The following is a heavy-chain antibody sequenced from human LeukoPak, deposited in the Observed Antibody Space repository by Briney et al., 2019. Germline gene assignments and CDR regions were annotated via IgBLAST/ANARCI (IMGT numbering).Heavy chain of an antibody. D-gene: IGHD2-15*01. CDR1: GGSISSYY. V-gene: IGHV4-4*07. CDR3: ARVFSGGSCYPDYYYYGMDV. Sequence: SETLSLTCTVSGGSISSYYWSWIRQPAGKGLEWIGRIYTSGSTNYNPSLKSRVTMSVDTSKNQFSLKLSSVTAADTAVYYCARVFSGGSCYPDYYYYGMDVWGQGTTVTVSS. CDR2: IYTSGST. J-gene: IGHJ6*02.